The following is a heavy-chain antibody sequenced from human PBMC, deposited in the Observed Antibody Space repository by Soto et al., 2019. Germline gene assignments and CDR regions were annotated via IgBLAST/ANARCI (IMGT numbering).Heavy chain of an antibody. Sequence: PSETLSLTCTVSGGSISSSNYYWGWIRQPPGKGLEWIGNIYYSGSPYYNPSRKSRVTISGDTSKNQISLKLNYVTAADTGVYYCVRSKWSAIAVGGYGMDVWGQGTTVTVSS. D-gene: IGHD6-19*01. J-gene: IGHJ6*02. CDR2: IYYSGSP. CDR3: VRSKWSAIAVGGYGMDV. V-gene: IGHV4-39*01. CDR1: GGSISSSNYY.